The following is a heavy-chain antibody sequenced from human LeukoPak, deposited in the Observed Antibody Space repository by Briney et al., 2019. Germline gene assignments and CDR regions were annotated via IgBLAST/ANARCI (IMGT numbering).Heavy chain of an antibody. D-gene: IGHD6-6*01. CDR2: TWYDGSNK. CDR1: GCTFTNYR. J-gene: IGHJ4*02. V-gene: IGHV3-33*01. CDR3: ARYPPSAYTCSWFYFCY. Sequence: GRSLRLSCAASGCTFTNYRIHRGRQAPGKGLEWVAVTWYDGSNKYYADSVKGRFTISRDNSKNTLYLQMNSLRAEDTAVYYCARYPPSAYTCSWFYFCYSGQGTLVTVSS.